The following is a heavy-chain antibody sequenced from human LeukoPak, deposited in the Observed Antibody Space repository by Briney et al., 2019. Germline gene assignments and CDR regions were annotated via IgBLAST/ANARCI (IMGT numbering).Heavy chain of an antibody. CDR3: ARKALGSTLYYFDY. Sequence: GGSLRLSCAASGFTFSSYGMSWVRQAPGKGLEWVSSISGSGGSTYYADSVKGRFTISRDNAKNSLYLQMNSLRAEDTAVYYCARKALGSTLYYFDYWGQGTLVTVSS. CDR1: GFTFSSYG. D-gene: IGHD1-26*01. J-gene: IGHJ4*02. V-gene: IGHV3-23*01. CDR2: ISGSGGST.